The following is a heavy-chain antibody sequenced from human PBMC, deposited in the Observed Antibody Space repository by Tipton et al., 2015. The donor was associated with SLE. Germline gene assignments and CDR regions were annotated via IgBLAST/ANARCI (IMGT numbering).Heavy chain of an antibody. CDR2: ISNSETT. J-gene: IGHJ4*02. CDR1: GGSFSSHY. Sequence: LRLSCTGFGGSFSSHYWSWMRQAPGKGLEWIGYISNSETTNYNPSLKSRVTISLDTSKKQFSLNLRFVTAADTAVYYCANTEYVFFNGDFWGQGKPVTVSS. CDR3: ANTEYVFFNGDF. D-gene: IGHD2/OR15-2a*01. V-gene: IGHV4-59*11.